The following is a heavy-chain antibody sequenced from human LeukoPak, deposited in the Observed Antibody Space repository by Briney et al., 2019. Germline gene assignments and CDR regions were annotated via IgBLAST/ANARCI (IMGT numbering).Heavy chain of an antibody. J-gene: IGHJ5*02. CDR2: IYSGGIT. CDR3: ARVRDGSHGGDL. D-gene: IGHD2-15*01. V-gene: IGHV3-53*01. CDR1: GFTVSSKL. Sequence: GGSLRLSCAASGFTVSSKLITRVRQAPGKGLEWVSVIYSGGITYYADSVKGRFTISRDNSKNTVFLQMSSLRAEDTAVYHCARVRDGSHGGDLWGQGTLVTVSS.